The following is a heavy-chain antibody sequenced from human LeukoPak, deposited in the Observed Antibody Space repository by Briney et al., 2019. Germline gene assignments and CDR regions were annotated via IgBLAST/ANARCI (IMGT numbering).Heavy chain of an antibody. J-gene: IGHJ4*02. CDR1: GFTFNNYG. CDR2: IRSSSTYI. CDR3: ARDYGHRCFDY. Sequence: GGSLRLSCAASGFTFNNYGMNWVRQAPGKGLEWVSSIRSSSTYIYYADSVKGRFTISRDNAKNSLYLQMNSLRAEDTAVYYCARDYGHRCFDYWGQGTLVTVSS. V-gene: IGHV3-21*01. D-gene: IGHD4-17*01.